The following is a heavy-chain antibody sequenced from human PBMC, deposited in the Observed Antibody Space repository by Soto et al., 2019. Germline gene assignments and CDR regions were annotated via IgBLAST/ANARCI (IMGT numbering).Heavy chain of an antibody. J-gene: IGHJ4*02. CDR1: GYTFTSYY. Sequence: GASVKVSCKASGYTFTSYYVHWVRQAPGQGLEWMGIINPSGGSTTYAQKLQGRVTMTRDTSTSTVYMELSSLRSEDTAVYYCARDRPPTSIAARPFDYWGQGTLVTVSS. CDR2: INPSGGST. V-gene: IGHV1-46*04. D-gene: IGHD6-6*01. CDR3: ARDRPPTSIAARPFDY.